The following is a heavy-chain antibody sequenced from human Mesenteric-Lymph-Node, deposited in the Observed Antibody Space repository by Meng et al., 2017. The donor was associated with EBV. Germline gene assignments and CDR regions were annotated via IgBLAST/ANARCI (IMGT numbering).Heavy chain of an antibody. D-gene: IGHD1-26*01. CDR3: ARKVGISSAKWYFDV. J-gene: IGHJ2*01. Sequence: QGHLVASGAELRKPWASVKVSCEASVYHFTSYPMNWGRQAPGQGLEWMGWINTNTGSPTYAQGFTGRFVFSLDSSVSTAYLQISSLKAEDTAVDYCARKVGISSAKWYFDVWGRGTLVTVSS. CDR1: VYHFTSYP. CDR2: INTNTGSP. V-gene: IGHV7-4-1*02.